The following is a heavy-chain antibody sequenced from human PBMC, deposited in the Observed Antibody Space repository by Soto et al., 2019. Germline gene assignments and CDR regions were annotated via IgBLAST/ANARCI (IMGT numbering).Heavy chain of an antibody. J-gene: IGHJ5*02. D-gene: IGHD2-2*01. CDR1: GYTSNSYG. V-gene: IGHV1-18*04. CDR2: ISAYNGNT. CDR3: ARDLEYQPQYP. Sequence: GASVKVSCKASGYTSNSYGISWVRQAPGQGLEWMGWISAYNGNTNYAQKVQGRVTMTTDTSTSTAYMELRSLRSDDTAVYYCARDLEYQPQYPWGQGTLVTVSS.